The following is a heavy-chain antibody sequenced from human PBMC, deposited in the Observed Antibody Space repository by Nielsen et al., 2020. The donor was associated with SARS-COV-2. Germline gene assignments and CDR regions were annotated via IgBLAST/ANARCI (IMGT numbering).Heavy chain of an antibody. Sequence: ASVKVSCKTSGYRFSSSGIGWVRQAPGQGLEWMGYISTYNGNTKYAQKVQGRVTMTTDTSTSTAYMELTSLRSEDTAVYYCARESVVGIFGVVITYGMDVWGQGTTVTVSS. D-gene: IGHD3-3*01. CDR2: ISTYNGNT. J-gene: IGHJ6*02. CDR1: GYRFSSSG. CDR3: ARESVVGIFGVVITYGMDV. V-gene: IGHV1-18*01.